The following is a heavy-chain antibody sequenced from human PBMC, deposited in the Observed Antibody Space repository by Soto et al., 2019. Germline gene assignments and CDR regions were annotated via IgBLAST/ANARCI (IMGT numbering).Heavy chain of an antibody. CDR2: IYYSGST. D-gene: IGHD1-7*01. V-gene: IGHV4-59*01. CDR1: GGSIRSYY. CDR3: ARRYGTTFYY. J-gene: IGHJ4*02. Sequence: QVQLQESGPGLVKPSETLSLTCTVSGGSIRSYYWSWIGQPPGKGLEWIGYIYYSGSTNYNPSLKSRVAISLDTSKNQFSLKLSSVTAADSAVYFCARRYGTTFYYWGQGSLVTVSS.